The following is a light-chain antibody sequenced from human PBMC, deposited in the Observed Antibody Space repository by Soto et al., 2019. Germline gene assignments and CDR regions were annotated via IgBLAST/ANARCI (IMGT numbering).Light chain of an antibody. V-gene: IGLV2-14*01. CDR2: EVS. CDR3: SSYTTSTSFIL. Sequence: QSALTPPASVSGSPGQSITISCTGTSSDIGNYDFVSWYQQVPGTAPKAMIYEVSSRPSGVSNRFSGSKSGNTASLTISGLQAEDEAYYYCSSYTTSTSFILFGGGTKVTVL. J-gene: IGLJ2*01. CDR1: SSDIGNYDF.